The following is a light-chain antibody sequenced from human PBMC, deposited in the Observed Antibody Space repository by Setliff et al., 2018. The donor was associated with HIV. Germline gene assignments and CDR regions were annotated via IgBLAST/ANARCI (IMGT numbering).Light chain of an antibody. V-gene: IGLV1-40*01. CDR1: SSNIGAGYD. CDR2: RYN. CDR3: QSYDSSLSVSV. J-gene: IGLJ1*01. Sequence: QSVLTQPPSVSGAPGQRVTISCTGSSSNIGAGYDVHWYQQRPGTAPKLLIYRYNNRPSGVPDRISGSKSGTSASLAITGLQVEDEAGYYCQSYDSSLSVSVFGSGTKVTV.